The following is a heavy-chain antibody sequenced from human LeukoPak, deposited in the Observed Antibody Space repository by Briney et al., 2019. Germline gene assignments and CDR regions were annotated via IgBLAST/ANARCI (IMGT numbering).Heavy chain of an antibody. V-gene: IGHV4-39*01. D-gene: IGHD1-14*01. Sequence: PSETLSLTRSVPGGSISRSSYDSGWIRQPPGKGLEWPGSLYNTATTYYNPSLQTRDTISVDTSKNQLSLKLSSVTAADTAVYYCARHPTLTSGGNFDYWGQGTLVTVSS. J-gene: IGHJ4*02. CDR3: ARHPTLTSGGNFDY. CDR2: LYNTATT. CDR1: GGSISRSSYD.